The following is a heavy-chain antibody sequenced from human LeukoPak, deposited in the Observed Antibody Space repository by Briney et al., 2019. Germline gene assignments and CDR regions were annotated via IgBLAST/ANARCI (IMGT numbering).Heavy chain of an antibody. CDR2: ISYDGSNQ. Sequence: GGSLRLSCAASGFTFSNYDMHWVRQAPGKGLEWVAVISYDGSNQYYADSVKGRFTISRDNSKNTLYLQMNSLRTEDTAVYYCARDMYGDYSGMDVWGQGTTVTVSS. V-gene: IGHV3-30-3*01. CDR3: ARDMYGDYSGMDV. CDR1: GFTFSNYD. D-gene: IGHD4-17*01. J-gene: IGHJ6*02.